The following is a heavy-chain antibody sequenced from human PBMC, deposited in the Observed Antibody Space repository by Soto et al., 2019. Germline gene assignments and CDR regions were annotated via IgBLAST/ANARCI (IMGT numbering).Heavy chain of an antibody. V-gene: IGHV4-39*01. CDR3: ARGTYYYGSGTHY. Sequence: SDTLSLTCTVSGCSISSSSYYRGWIRQPPGKGLEWIGSIYYSGSTDYNPSLKSRVTISVDTSKNQFSLKLSSVTAADTAVYYCARGTYYYGSGTHYWGHGTLVTVSS. J-gene: IGHJ4*01. CDR2: IYYSGST. D-gene: IGHD3-10*01. CDR1: GCSISSSSYY.